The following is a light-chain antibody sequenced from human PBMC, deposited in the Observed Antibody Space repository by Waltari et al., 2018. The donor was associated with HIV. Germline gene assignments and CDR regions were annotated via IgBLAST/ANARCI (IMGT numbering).Light chain of an antibody. V-gene: IGLV2-11*01. J-gene: IGLJ1*01. CDR2: DVS. CDR3: CSYAGTYTYV. CDR1: SSDVGDYNS. Sequence: QSALTQPRSVSGSPGQSVTISCTGTSSDVGDYNSVSWYQQHPGKAPKLMIYDVSKGPSGVPDRFSGSKSGNTASLTISGLQAEDEADYYCCSYAGTYTYVFGTGTKVTVL.